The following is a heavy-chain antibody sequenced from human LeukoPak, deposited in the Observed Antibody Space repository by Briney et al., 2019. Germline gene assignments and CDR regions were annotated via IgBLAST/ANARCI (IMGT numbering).Heavy chain of an antibody. V-gene: IGHV1-3*01. D-gene: IGHD3-10*01. CDR2: INAGNGNT. J-gene: IGHJ4*02. CDR1: GYTFTSYA. CDR3: ARDRGPWFGEFSPTI. Sequence: GASVKVSCKASGYTFTSYAMHWVRQAPGQRLEWMGWINAGNGNTKYSQKFQGRVTITRDTSASTAYMELSSLRSEDTAVYYCARDRGPWFGEFSPTIWGQGTLVTVSS.